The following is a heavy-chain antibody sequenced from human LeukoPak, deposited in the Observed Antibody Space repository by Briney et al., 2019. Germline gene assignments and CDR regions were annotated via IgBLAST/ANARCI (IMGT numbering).Heavy chain of an antibody. Sequence: PSETLSLTCTVSGDSISSSSYYWGWIRQPPGKGLEWIGSIYYSGSTYYNPPLKSRVTISVDTSKNQFSLKLSSVTAADTAVYYCARDLEDYWGQGTLVTVSS. CDR1: GDSISSSSYY. V-gene: IGHV4-39*07. CDR3: ARDLEDY. CDR2: IYYSGST. D-gene: IGHD5-24*01. J-gene: IGHJ4*02.